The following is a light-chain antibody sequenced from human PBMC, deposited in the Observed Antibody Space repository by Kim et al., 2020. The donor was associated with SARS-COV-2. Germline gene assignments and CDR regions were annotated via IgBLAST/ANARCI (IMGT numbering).Light chain of an antibody. CDR2: NNN. CDR1: SSNIGSKA. Sequence: ELTQPPSASGTPGQRVTISCSGSSSNIGSKAVSWYQQLPGTAPRLLIYNNNQRPSGFPDRFSGSKSGTSASLAISGLQSEDDADYYCAAWDGSLNGCVLCGGTKLSVL. V-gene: IGLV1-44*01. J-gene: IGLJ3*02. CDR3: AAWDGSLNGCV.